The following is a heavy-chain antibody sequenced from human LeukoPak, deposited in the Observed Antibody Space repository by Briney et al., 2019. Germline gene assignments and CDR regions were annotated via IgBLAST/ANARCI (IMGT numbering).Heavy chain of an antibody. CDR1: GFTFSNYW. V-gene: IGHV3-74*01. D-gene: IGHD3-9*01. J-gene: IGHJ5*01. CDR3: VRDWDHFDFDS. Sequence: PGGSLRLSCAASGFTFSNYWMHWVRQAPGKGLVWVSRIKGDGSHTIYADSLKGRFTIAKDNAKNTLYLQMKSLRAEDTAVYYCVRDWDHFDFDSWGLGTLVTVSS. CDR2: IKGDGSHT.